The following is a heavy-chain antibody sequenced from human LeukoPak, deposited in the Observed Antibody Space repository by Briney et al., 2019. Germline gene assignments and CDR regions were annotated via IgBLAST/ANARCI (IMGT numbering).Heavy chain of an antibody. V-gene: IGHV3-74*01. D-gene: IGHD2-2*01. Sequence: GGSLRLSCVASGFTFSSYWMSWVRQAPGKGLVWVSRINSDGSSTSYADSVKGRFTISRDNAKNTLYLQMNSLRAEDTAVYYCARERDCSSTSCYSWWFDPWGQGTLVTVSS. CDR3: ARERDCSSTSCYSWWFDP. CDR1: GFTFSSYW. J-gene: IGHJ5*02. CDR2: INSDGSST.